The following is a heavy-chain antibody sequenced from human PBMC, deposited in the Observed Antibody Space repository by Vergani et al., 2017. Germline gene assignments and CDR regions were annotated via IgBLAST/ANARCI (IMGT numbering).Heavy chain of an antibody. Sequence: QVQLVESGGGLVKPGGSLRLSCAASGFTFSDHYMSWVRQAPGKGLEWISYMSSGDSIYYADSVKGRFTVSRDNTKNTLYLQMNSLGAEDTAVYYCARETDTGSSVSYNYYAIDVWGEETTVSVSS. V-gene: IGHV3-11*04. D-gene: IGHD3-9*01. CDR3: ARETDTGSSVSYNYYAIDV. J-gene: IGHJ6*04. CDR2: MSSGDSI. CDR1: GFTFSDHY.